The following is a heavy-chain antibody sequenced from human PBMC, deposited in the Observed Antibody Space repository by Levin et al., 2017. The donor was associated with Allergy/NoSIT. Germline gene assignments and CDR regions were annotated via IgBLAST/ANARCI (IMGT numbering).Heavy chain of an antibody. CDR3: ARATNHYYGRGFDY. D-gene: IGHD3-10*01. CDR1: GFSLTTSGMC. Sequence: SGPTLVKPTQTLTLTCTFSGFSLTTSGMCVSWIRQPPGNALEWLARIDWDDDKYYSTSLKTRLTISRDTSKNQVVLTMTSMDPVDTATYYCARATNHYYGRGFDYWSQGTPVTVSS. CDR2: IDWDDDK. J-gene: IGHJ4*02. V-gene: IGHV2-70*11.